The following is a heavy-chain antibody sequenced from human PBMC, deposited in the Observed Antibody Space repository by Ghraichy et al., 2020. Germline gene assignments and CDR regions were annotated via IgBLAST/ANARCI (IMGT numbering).Heavy chain of an antibody. CDR1: GGSISSYY. V-gene: IGHV4-59*01. CDR2: IYYSGST. D-gene: IGHD3-3*01. J-gene: IGHJ6*03. CDR3: ARDRGYDFWSGPYSWRNSDYYYYYMDV. Sequence: SETLSLTCTVSGGSISSYYWSWIRQPPGKGLEWIGYIYYSGSTNYNPSLKSRVTISVDTSKNQFSLKLSSVTAADTAVYYCARDRGYDFWSGPYSWRNSDYYYYYMDVWGKGTTVTVSS.